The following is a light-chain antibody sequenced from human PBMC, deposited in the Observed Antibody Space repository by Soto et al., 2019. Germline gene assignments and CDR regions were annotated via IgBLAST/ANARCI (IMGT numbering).Light chain of an antibody. V-gene: IGLV2-8*01. J-gene: IGLJ3*02. CDR1: SSDVGNYNY. CDR2: QVN. Sequence: QSALTQPPSASGSPGQSVTISCTGTSSDVGNYNYVSWYQQHPGKAPRLMIYQVNKRPSGVPDRFSGSKSGNTASLTVSGRQAEDEADYYCTSYSGVNQVLFGGGTKLTVL. CDR3: TSYSGVNQVL.